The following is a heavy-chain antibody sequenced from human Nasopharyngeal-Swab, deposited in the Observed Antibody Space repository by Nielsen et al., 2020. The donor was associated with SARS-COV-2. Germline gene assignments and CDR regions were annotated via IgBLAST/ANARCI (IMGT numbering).Heavy chain of an antibody. CDR2: INPNSGGT. D-gene: IGHD6-13*01. J-gene: IGHJ4*02. CDR3: TRDFIAAAGRGLGFDY. CDR1: GYTFTGYY. V-gene: IGHV1-2*04. Sequence: ASVKVSCKASGYTFTGYYMHWVRQAPGQGLEWMGWINPNSGGTNYAQKFQGWATMTRDTSISTAYMELSRLRSDDTAVYYCTRDFIAAAGRGLGFDYWGQGTLVTVSS.